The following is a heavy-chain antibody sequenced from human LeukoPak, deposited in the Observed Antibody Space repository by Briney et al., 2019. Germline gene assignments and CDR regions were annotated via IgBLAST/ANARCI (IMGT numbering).Heavy chain of an antibody. D-gene: IGHD2-2*01. V-gene: IGHV3-11*06. J-gene: IGHJ4*02. Sequence: GGSLRLSCAASGFTFSDYYMRWIRQAPGKGLEWVSYITSSSTYTDYADSVKGRFTISRDNAKNSLYLQMNSLRADDTAVYYCARGHYALDYWGQGTLVTVSS. CDR3: ARGHYALDY. CDR2: ITSSSTYT. CDR1: GFTFSDYY.